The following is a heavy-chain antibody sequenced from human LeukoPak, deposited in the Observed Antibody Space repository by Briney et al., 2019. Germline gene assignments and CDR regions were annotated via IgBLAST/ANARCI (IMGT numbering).Heavy chain of an antibody. CDR1: GFTFSSYA. J-gene: IGHJ4*02. V-gene: IGHV3-30-3*01. CDR2: ISYDGSNK. Sequence: PGGSLRLSCAASGFTFSSYAMHWVRQAPGKGLEWVAVISYDGSNKYYADSVKGRFTISRDNSKNTLYLQMNSLRAEDTAVYYCTTDHMIRGARGYWGQGTLVTVSS. D-gene: IGHD6-6*01. CDR3: TTDHMIRGARGY.